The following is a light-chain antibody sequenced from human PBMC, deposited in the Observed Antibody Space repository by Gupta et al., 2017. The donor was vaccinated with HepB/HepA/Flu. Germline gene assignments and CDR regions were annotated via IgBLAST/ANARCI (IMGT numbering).Light chain of an antibody. CDR2: DVS. CDR1: SSDVVGYNY. Sequence: QSPLTQPASVAGSPGQPITIYRTGTSSDVVGYNYVSWYQQHPGKAPKLMIYDVSNRPSGVSNRFSGSKSGNTASLTISGLQADDEADYYCSSYTSSSTSYVFGTGTKVTVL. J-gene: IGLJ1*01. V-gene: IGLV2-14*03. CDR3: SSYTSSSTSYV.